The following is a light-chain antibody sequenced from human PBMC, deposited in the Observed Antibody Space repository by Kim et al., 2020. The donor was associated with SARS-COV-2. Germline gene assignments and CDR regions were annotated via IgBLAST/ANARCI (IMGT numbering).Light chain of an antibody. CDR2: DAS. Sequence: DIQMTQSPSSLSASVGDRVTITCQASQDIRNLLSWYQQEPGKAPKLLIYDASNLETGVPSRFSGSGSGTDFSFTISSLQPEDIATYYCQQYNNLPLTFGGGTKVEIK. V-gene: IGKV1-33*01. CDR1: QDIRNL. J-gene: IGKJ4*01. CDR3: QQYNNLPLT.